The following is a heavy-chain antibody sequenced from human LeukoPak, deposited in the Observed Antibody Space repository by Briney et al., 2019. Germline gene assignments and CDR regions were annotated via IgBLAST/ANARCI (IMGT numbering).Heavy chain of an antibody. V-gene: IGHV3-30*02. D-gene: IGHD3-22*01. CDR2: IRYDGDNK. CDR3: AKVLNYYDSTGSLDF. Sequence: GGSLRLSCAASGFTFSSYGMHWVRQAPGKGLEWVAFIRYDGDNKYYADSVKGRFSISRDNPKNTLYLQMNSLRAEDTALYYCAKVLNYYDSTGSLDFRGQGTLVTVSS. CDR1: GFTFSSYG. J-gene: IGHJ4*02.